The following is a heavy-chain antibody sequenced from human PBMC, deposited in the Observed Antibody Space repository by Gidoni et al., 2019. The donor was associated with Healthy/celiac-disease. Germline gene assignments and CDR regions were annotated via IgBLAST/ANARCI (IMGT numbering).Heavy chain of an antibody. D-gene: IGHD2-2*01. Sequence: QVQLQQWGAGLLKPSATLSLTCAVYGGSFSGYYWSWIRQPPGKGLEWIGEINHSGSTNYNPSLKSRVTISVDTSKNQFSLKLSSVTAADTAVYYCARGRVVVVPAAGMDVWGQGTTVTVSS. J-gene: IGHJ6*02. CDR1: GGSFSGYY. CDR2: INHSGST. V-gene: IGHV4-34*01. CDR3: ARGRVVVVPAAGMDV.